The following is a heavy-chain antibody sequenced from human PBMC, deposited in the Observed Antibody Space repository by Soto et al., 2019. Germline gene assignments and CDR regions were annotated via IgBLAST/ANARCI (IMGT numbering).Heavy chain of an antibody. Sequence: ASVKVSCKASGYTFTSYAMHWVRQAPGQRLEWMGWINAGNGNTNYAQKLQGRVTMTTDTSTTTVYMELTSLRSDDTAVYYCARGADILTGYYPAEYVHHWGQGTLVTVSS. D-gene: IGHD3-9*01. CDR3: ARGADILTGYYPAEYVHH. V-gene: IGHV1-3*01. CDR2: INAGNGNT. J-gene: IGHJ1*01. CDR1: GYTFTSYA.